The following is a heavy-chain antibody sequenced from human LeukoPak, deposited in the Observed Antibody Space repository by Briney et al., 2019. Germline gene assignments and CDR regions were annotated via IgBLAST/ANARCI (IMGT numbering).Heavy chain of an antibody. J-gene: IGHJ4*02. Sequence: GGSLRLSCAASGFTFSNYGMHCVRQAPGKGLEWVSVISFDASAKYYADSVRGRFTISRDNSKNTLYLQMTSLRAEDTAVYYCAKDRVTAAGYYFDYWGQGTLVTVSS. CDR3: AKDRVTAAGYYFDY. CDR1: GFTFSNYG. D-gene: IGHD6-13*01. V-gene: IGHV3-30*18. CDR2: ISFDASAK.